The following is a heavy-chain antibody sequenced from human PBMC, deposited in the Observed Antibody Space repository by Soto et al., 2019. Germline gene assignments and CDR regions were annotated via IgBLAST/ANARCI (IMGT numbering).Heavy chain of an antibody. CDR1: GGSISSGGYY. J-gene: IGHJ4*02. Sequence: QVQLQESGPGLVKPSQTLSLTCTVSGGSISSGGYYWSWIRPHPGKGLEWIGYIYYSGSTYYNPSLKSRVTISVDTSKNQFSLKLSSVTAADTAVYYCARGIDDYGDYVYFDYWGQGTLVTVSS. CDR3: ARGIDDYGDYVYFDY. V-gene: IGHV4-31*03. D-gene: IGHD4-17*01. CDR2: IYYSGST.